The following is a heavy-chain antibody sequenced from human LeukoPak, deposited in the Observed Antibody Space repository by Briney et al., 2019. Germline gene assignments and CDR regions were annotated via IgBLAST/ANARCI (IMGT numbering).Heavy chain of an antibody. Sequence: ASVKVSCKASGYTFTSYDINWVRQATGQGLEWMGWMNPNSDNTGYAQKFQGRVTMTRNTSISTAYMELSSLRSEDTAVYYCATGLLLWFGEDSWGQGTLVTVSS. D-gene: IGHD3-10*01. CDR1: GYTFTSYD. V-gene: IGHV1-8*01. CDR2: MNPNSDNT. J-gene: IGHJ4*02. CDR3: ATGLLLWFGEDS.